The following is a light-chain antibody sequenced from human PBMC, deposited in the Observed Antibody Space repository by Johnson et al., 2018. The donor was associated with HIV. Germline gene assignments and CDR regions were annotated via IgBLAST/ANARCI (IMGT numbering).Light chain of an antibody. V-gene: IGLV1-51*02. Sequence: QSVLTQPPSVSAAPGQKVTISCSGSSSDMGNYAVSWYQQLPGTAPKLLIYENNKRPSRIPPRFSGSKSGTSATLGITGLQTGDGADYYCATWDTGLSAGCFGTATKVTVL. CDR1: SSDMGNYA. CDR3: ATWDTGLSAGC. J-gene: IGLJ1*01. CDR2: ENN.